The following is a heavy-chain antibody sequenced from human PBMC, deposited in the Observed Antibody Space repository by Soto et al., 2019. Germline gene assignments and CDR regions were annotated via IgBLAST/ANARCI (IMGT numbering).Heavy chain of an antibody. V-gene: IGHV3-64*01. CDR2: ITSTGNYT. D-gene: IGHD2-21*01. CDR3: ARRIPFGYGMDV. CDR1: GFTFSSYA. Sequence: GVSLRLSCTASGFTFSSYAMHWVRQAPGKGLEYVSVITSTGNYTDYASSVKGRFTISRDNSKNTLYLQMGSLRAEDMAVYYCARRIPFGYGMDVWGQGTTVTVSS. J-gene: IGHJ6*02.